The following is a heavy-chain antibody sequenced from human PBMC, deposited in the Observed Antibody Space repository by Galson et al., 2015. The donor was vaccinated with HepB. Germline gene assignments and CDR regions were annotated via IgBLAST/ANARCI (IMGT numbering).Heavy chain of an antibody. CDR1: GYTFTSYY. V-gene: IGHV1-46*04. CDR2: INPSGGST. D-gene: IGHD3-22*01. J-gene: IGHJ3*02. CDR3: ARGRGDSSGYSDAFDI. Sequence: SVKVSCKASGYTFTSYYMHWVRQAPGQGLEWMGIINPSGGSTSYAQKLQGRVTMTRDTSTSTVYMELSSLRSEDTAVYYCARGRGDSSGYSDAFDIWGQGTMVTVSS.